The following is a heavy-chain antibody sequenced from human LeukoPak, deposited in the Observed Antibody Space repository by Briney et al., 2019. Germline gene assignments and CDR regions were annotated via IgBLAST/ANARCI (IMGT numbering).Heavy chain of an antibody. V-gene: IGHV1-46*01. J-gene: IGHJ4*02. CDR1: GYTFTSYY. CDR2: INPSGGST. Sequence: GASVNVSCKASGYTFTSYYMHWVRQAPGQGLEWMGIINPSGGSTSYAQKFQGRVTMTRDTSTSTVYMELSSLRSEDTAVYYCARGPIFYYDSSGYEADYWGQGTLVTVSS. D-gene: IGHD3-22*01. CDR3: ARGPIFYYDSSGYEADY.